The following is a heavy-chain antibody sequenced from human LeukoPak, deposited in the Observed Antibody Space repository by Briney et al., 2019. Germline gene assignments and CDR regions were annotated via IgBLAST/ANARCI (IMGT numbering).Heavy chain of an antibody. D-gene: IGHD2-2*01. Sequence: SETLSLTCAVYGGSFSGYYWSWIRQPPGKGLEWIGEINHSGSTNYNPSLKSRVTISVDTSKNQFSLKLGSVTAADTAVYYCARGPVVPAAMSLFDIWGQGTMVTVSS. V-gene: IGHV4-34*01. CDR2: INHSGST. CDR1: GGSFSGYY. J-gene: IGHJ3*02. CDR3: ARGPVVPAAMSLFDI.